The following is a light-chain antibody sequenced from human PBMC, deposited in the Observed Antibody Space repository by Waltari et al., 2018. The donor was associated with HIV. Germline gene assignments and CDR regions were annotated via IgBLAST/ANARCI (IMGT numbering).Light chain of an antibody. CDR1: SSDVGAYNF. Sequence: QSALTQPASVSGSPGQSITISCTGTSSDVGAYNFVSWYQQHPGKAPKLMIYYVSRRTSVGSDRFAGSKSGNTASLTISGLQAEDEADYYCGSYTSSSTLVFGGGTKLTVL. V-gene: IGLV2-14*03. J-gene: IGLJ3*02. CDR3: GSYTSSSTLV. CDR2: YVS.